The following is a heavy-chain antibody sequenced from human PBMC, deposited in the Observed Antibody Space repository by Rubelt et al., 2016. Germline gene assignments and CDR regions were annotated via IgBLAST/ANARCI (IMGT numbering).Heavy chain of an antibody. V-gene: IGHV4-59*01. Sequence: QVQLQESGPGLVKPSETLSLTCTVSGGSISSYYWSWIRQPPGKGLEWIGYIYYSGSTNYNPSLKSRVTISVDTSKNQFSLRLSSGTAADTAGYYCASSYLGSYLDYWGQGTLVTVSS. CDR3: ASSYLGSYLDY. D-gene: IGHD1-26*01. CDR2: IYYSGST. J-gene: IGHJ4*02. CDR1: GGSISSYY.